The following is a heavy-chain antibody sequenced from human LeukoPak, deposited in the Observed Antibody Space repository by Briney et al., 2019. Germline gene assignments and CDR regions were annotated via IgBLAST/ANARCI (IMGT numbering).Heavy chain of an antibody. CDR1: GFTFSSYA. CDR3: ARDAGYSYGNGLRGFDY. D-gene: IGHD5-18*01. V-gene: IGHV3-30-3*01. CDR2: ISYDGSNK. Sequence: GGSLRLSCAASGFTFSSYAMHWVRQAPGKGPEWVAVISYDGSNKYYADSVKGRFTISRDNSKNTLYLQMNSLRAEDTAVYYCARDAGYSYGNGLRGFDYWGQGTLVTVS. J-gene: IGHJ4*02.